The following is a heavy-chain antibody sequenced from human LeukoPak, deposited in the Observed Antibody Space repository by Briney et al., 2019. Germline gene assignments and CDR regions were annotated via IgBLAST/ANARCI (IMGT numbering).Heavy chain of an antibody. V-gene: IGHV3-7*01. CDR3: ARVVPAMDAFDI. D-gene: IGHD2-2*01. Sequence: GGSLRLSCAASGFTFSSYSMSWVRQAPGKGREWVANIKQDGSEKYYVDSVKGRFTISRDNAKNSLYLQMNSLRAEDTAVYYCARVVPAMDAFDIWGQGTMVTVSS. CDR1: GFTFSSYS. J-gene: IGHJ3*02. CDR2: IKQDGSEK.